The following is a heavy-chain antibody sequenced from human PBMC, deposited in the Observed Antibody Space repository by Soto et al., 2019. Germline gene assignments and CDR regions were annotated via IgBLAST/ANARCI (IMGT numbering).Heavy chain of an antibody. CDR1: GGSISSSGYS. D-gene: IGHD5-12*01. V-gene: IGHV4-30-2*05. Sequence: TLSLTCAVSGGSISSSGYSWSWLRQPPGKGLEWIGYIYHSGSTFYNPSLKSRLAISLDTSKNQFSLSLTSVTAADTAVYYCARGRGYSYGLDPWGQGTLVTVSS. J-gene: IGHJ5*02. CDR3: ARGRGYSYGLDP. CDR2: IYHSGST.